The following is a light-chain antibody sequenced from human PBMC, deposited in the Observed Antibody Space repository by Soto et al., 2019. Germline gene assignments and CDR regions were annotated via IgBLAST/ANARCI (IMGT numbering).Light chain of an antibody. J-gene: IGLJ1*01. CDR2: EVS. Sequence: QSVLTQPAPVSGSPGQSITISCTVTSSDVGAYNYVSWFQQHPGKAPTLIISEVSNRPSGVSNRFSGSKSGNAASLTISGLQAEDEADYFCFSFTTDWTHVFGTGTKVTVL. V-gene: IGLV2-14*01. CDR1: SSDVGAYNY. CDR3: FSFTTDWTHV.